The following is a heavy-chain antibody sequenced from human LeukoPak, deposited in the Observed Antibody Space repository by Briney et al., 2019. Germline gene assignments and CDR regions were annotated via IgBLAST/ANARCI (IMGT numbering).Heavy chain of an antibody. J-gene: IGHJ6*02. CDR3: ARASDYGDYFSGMDV. V-gene: IGHV3-21*01. CDR1: GFTFSSYS. D-gene: IGHD4-17*01. CDR2: ISSGSTYI. Sequence: TGGSLRLSCAASGFTFSSYSMNWVRQAPGKGLEWVSSISSGSTYIYYADSVKGRFTISRDNAKNSLYLQMNSLRAEDMAVYYCARASDYGDYFSGMDVWGQGTTVTVSS.